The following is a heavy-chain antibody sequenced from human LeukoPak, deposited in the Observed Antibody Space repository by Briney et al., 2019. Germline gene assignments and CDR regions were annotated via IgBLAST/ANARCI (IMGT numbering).Heavy chain of an antibody. D-gene: IGHD6-13*01. J-gene: IGHJ4*02. Sequence: SQTLSLTCTVSGGSISSGGYYWSWIRQPPGKGLEWIGYIYHSGSTYYNPSLKSRVTISVDRSKNQFSLKLSSVTAADTAVYYCAKHSSSERGIDYWGQGTLVTVSS. V-gene: IGHV4-30-2*01. CDR1: GGSISSGGYY. CDR2: IYHSGST. CDR3: AKHSSSERGIDY.